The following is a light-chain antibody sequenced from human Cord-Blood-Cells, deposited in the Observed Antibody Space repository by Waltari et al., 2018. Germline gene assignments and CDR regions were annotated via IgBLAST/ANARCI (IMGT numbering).Light chain of an antibody. CDR2: DVS. J-gene: IGLJ3*02. CDR1: SSDVGGYNY. CDR3: SSYTSSSTLE. Sequence: TQPASVSGSPGQSITISCTGTSSDVGGYNYVSWYQQHPGKAPKLMIYDVSKRPSGVSNRFSGSKSGNTASLTISGLQAEDEADYYCSSYTSSSTLEFGGGTKLTVL. V-gene: IGLV2-14*01.